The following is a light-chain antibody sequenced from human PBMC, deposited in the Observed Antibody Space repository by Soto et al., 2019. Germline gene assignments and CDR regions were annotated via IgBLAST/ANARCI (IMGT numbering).Light chain of an antibody. CDR2: DVD. V-gene: IGLV2-11*01. CDR1: NSDVGHYNY. Sequence: QSALTQPRSVSGSPGQSVTISCTGTNSDVGHYNYVSWYQQHPGKAPKLIIFDVDKRPSGVPDWFSGSKSCNTASLSISGFQAEDEADYSCCAYDVSCGIFGGGTKLTVL. J-gene: IGLJ2*01. CDR3: CAYDVSCGI.